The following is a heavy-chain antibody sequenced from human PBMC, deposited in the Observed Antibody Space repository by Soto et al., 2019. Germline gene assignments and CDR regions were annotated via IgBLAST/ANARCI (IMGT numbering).Heavy chain of an antibody. CDR1: GFTFNTYR. CDR2: ISSSGSTI. J-gene: IGHJ4*02. CDR3: ARDGSGYDSPIFDY. V-gene: IGHV3-48*04. Sequence: GGSLRLSCTASGFTFNTYRLSWVRQAPGKGLEWVSYISSSGSTIYYADSVKGRFTIYRDNAKNSLYLQMNSLRAEDTAVHYCARDGSGYDSPIFDYWGQGTMVTVSS. D-gene: IGHD5-12*01.